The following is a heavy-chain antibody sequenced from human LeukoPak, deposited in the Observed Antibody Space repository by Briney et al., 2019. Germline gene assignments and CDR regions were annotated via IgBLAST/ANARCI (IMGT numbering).Heavy chain of an antibody. CDR2: INPRDGST. D-gene: IGHD3-9*01. Sequence: GASVKVSCKASGYSFTNYYMHWVQQAPGQGLEWMGTINPRDGSTTYTQKFQGRVTVTRDTSTSTVYMDLSSLRSEDTAVYYRATSTGYDVLTGYQEDHYYFDYWGQGTLVTVSS. J-gene: IGHJ4*02. CDR1: GYSFTNYY. V-gene: IGHV1-46*01. CDR3: ATSTGYDVLTGYQEDHYYFDY.